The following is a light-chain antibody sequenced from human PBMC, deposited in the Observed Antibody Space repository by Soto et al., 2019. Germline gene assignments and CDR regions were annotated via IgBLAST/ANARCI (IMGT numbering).Light chain of an antibody. CDR2: DVT. CDR3: CSYAGFYSLV. CDR1: SSDVGGFNY. J-gene: IGLJ3*02. V-gene: IGLV2-11*01. Sequence: SVLTQPRSVSGSPGQSVTISCTGTSSDVGGFNYVSWYQQPPGKAPKLLIYDVTKRPSGVPDRFSGSKSGNTASLTISGLQAEDDADYYCCSYAGFYSLVFGGGTKLTVL.